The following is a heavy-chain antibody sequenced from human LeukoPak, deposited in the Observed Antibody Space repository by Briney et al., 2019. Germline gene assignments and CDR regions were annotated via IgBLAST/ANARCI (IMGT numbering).Heavy chain of an antibody. CDR2: IYTSGST. V-gene: IGHV4-4*07. D-gene: IGHD4-17*01. CDR3: ARVLRPIDY. J-gene: IGHJ4*02. Sequence: PSETLSLTCTVSGGSISGFYWSWIRQPAGKGLEWIGRIYTSGSTNYNPSLKSRVTMSEDTSKNQLSLNLSSVTAADTAVYYCARVLRPIDYWGQGTLVTVSS. CDR1: GGSISGFY.